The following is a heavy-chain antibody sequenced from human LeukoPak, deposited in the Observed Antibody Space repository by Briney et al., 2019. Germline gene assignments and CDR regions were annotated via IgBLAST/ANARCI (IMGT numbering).Heavy chain of an antibody. CDR3: AKGPQLEPIDY. D-gene: IGHD1-1*01. CDR1: GFTFSSYA. V-gene: IGHV3-23*01. CDR2: ISGSGGST. Sequence: GGSLRLACADSGFTFSSYAMSWVRQAPGKGLEWVSAISGSGGSTYYADSVKGRFTIFRDNSKNTLYLQMNSLRAEDTAVYYCAKGPQLEPIDYWGQGTLVTVSS. J-gene: IGHJ4*02.